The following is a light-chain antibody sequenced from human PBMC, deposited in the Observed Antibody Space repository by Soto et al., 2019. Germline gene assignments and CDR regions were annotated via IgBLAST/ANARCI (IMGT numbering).Light chain of an antibody. V-gene: IGKV3-20*01. J-gene: IGKJ4*01. CDR1: QSIDNNH. CDR2: GTS. CDR3: EYYGTSIT. Sequence: EIVLPQPPGLLSLSPGERVTLSCRASQSIDNNHLAWYQQKPGQAPSLLIHGTSNRATGIPDRFSGSGSGTDFTPTFSRLEPEDFAVYYCEYYGTSITVGGGTKVEIK.